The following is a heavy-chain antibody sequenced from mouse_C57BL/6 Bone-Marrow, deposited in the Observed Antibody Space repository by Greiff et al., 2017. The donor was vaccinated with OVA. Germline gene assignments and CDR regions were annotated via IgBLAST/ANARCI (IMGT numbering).Heavy chain of an antibody. CDR3: ARGNWDLYYCDY. V-gene: IGHV5-16*01. Sequence: EVQLVESEGGLVQPGSSMTLSCTASGFTFSDYYMAWVRQVPEKSLEWVANINYDGSSTYYLASLQSRFLISRDNAKNILSLQMISLKSEETATNYCARGNWDLYYCDYWGQGTTLTVSS. J-gene: IGHJ2*01. CDR1: GFTFSDYY. CDR2: INYDGSST. D-gene: IGHD4-1*02.